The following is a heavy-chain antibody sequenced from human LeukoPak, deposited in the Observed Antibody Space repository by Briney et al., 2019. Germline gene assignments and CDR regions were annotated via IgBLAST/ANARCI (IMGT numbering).Heavy chain of an antibody. CDR3: AKGRQSITMIVVATDY. Sequence: PGMSLRLSCAASGFNFSSYVMHWVRQAPGKGLEWVAVISYDGSNKYYADSVKGRFTISRDNSKNTLYLQMNSLRAEDTAVYYCAKGRQSITMIVVATDYWGQGTLVTVSS. CDR2: ISYDGSNK. J-gene: IGHJ4*02. D-gene: IGHD3-22*01. V-gene: IGHV3-30*18. CDR1: GFNFSSYV.